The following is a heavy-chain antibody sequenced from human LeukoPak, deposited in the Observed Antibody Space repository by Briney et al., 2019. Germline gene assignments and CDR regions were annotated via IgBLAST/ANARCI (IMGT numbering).Heavy chain of an antibody. CDR2: IYHSGST. Sequence: SETLSLTCAVSGGSISSSNWWSWVRQPPGKGLEWIGEIYHSGSTNYNPSLKSRVTISVDKSKNQFSLKLSSVTAADTAVYYCARVPVVRGVMGGHFDYWGQGTLDTVSS. J-gene: IGHJ4*02. CDR3: ARVPVVRGVMGGHFDY. CDR1: GGSISSSNW. V-gene: IGHV4-4*02. D-gene: IGHD3-10*01.